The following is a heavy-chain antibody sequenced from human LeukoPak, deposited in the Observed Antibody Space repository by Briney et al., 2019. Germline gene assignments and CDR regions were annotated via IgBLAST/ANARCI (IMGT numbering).Heavy chain of an antibody. CDR1: GGSISSGGYY. V-gene: IGHV4-31*03. Sequence: PSETLSLTCTVSGGSISSGGYYWSWIRQHPGKGPEWIGYIYYSGSTYYNPSLKSRVTISVDTSKNQFSLKLSSVTAADTAVYFCARLLRRYNYGYRRYYFDYWGQGTLVTVSS. J-gene: IGHJ4*02. CDR3: ARLLRRYNYGYRRYYFDY. D-gene: IGHD5-18*01. CDR2: IYYSGST.